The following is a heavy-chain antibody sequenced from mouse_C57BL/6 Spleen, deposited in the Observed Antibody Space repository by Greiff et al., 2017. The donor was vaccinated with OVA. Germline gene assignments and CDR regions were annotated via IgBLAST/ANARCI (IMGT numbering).Heavy chain of an antibody. J-gene: IGHJ1*03. D-gene: IGHD2-4*01. CDR2: IYPGDGDT. V-gene: IGHV1-80*01. CDR1: GYAFSSYW. CDR3: ARGRLREDWYFDV. Sequence: QVQLQQSGAELVKPGASVKISCKASGYAFSSYWMNWVKQRPGKGLEWIGQIYPGDGDTNYNGKFKGKATLTADKSSSTDYMQLSSLTSEDSAVYFCARGRLREDWYFDVWGTGTTVTVSS.